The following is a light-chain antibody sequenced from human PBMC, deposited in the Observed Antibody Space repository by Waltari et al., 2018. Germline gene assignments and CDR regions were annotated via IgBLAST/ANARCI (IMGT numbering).Light chain of an antibody. J-gene: IGKJ3*01. CDR2: DAS. Sequence: EIVLTQSPATLSLSPGERATLSCRASHSVSTSLAWYQQKPGQCPRPLIYDASRRAPGTPARFSGSGSGTDFTLTISTLEPEDFAVYYCQQGTIWPPGITFGPGTRVDIK. V-gene: IGKV3-11*01. CDR1: HSVSTS. CDR3: QQGTIWPPGIT.